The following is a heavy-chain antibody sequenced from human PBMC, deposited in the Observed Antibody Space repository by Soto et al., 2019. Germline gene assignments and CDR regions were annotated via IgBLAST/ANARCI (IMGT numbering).Heavy chain of an antibody. CDR1: GFTFSDHY. J-gene: IGHJ4*02. D-gene: IGHD4-4*01. V-gene: IGHV3-11*06. CDR2: SSNSGSFT. Sequence: PGGSLRLSCAASGFTFSDHYMSWIRQAPGKGLEWIGYSSNSGSFTRYADSVKGRFSISRDNAKNSLYLQINSLRGDDTAIYCCVRSGDDYNLLDYWGQGTPVTVSS. CDR3: VRSGDDYNLLDY.